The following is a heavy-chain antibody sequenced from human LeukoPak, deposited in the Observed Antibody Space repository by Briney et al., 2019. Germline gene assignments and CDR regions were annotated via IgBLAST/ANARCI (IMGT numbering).Heavy chain of an antibody. CDR3: AREEWLRSGGMDV. CDR1: GFTFSDHY. Sequence: GGSLRLSCAASGFTFSDHYMDWVRQAPGKGLEWVGRTRNKANRYTTEYAASVKGRFTISRDDSKTSLYLQMNSLKTEDTAVYYCAREEWLRSGGMDVWGQGTTVTVSS. CDR2: TRNKANRYTT. J-gene: IGHJ6*02. D-gene: IGHD5-12*01. V-gene: IGHV3-72*01.